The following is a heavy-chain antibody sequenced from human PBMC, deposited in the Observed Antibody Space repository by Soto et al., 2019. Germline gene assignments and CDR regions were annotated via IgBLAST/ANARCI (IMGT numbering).Heavy chain of an antibody. CDR1: GGTFSSYA. D-gene: IGHD3-3*01. J-gene: IGHJ4*02. Sequence: SVKVSCKASGGTFSSYAISWVRQAPGQGLEWMGGIIPIFGTANYAQKFQGRVTITADESTSTAYMELSSLRSEDTAVYYCARSNDFWSGYYMVGGYLDYWGQGTLVTVSS. V-gene: IGHV1-69*13. CDR2: IIPIFGTA. CDR3: ARSNDFWSGYYMVGGYLDY.